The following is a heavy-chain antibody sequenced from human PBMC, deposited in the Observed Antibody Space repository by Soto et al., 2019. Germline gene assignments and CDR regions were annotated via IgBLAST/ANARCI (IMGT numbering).Heavy chain of an antibody. CDR2: ISYDGSNK. CDR1: GFTFSSYG. J-gene: IGHJ4*02. CDR3: AKEAGYSYRHFDY. D-gene: IGHD5-18*01. V-gene: IGHV3-30*18. Sequence: QVQLVESGGGVVQPGRSLRLSCAASGFTFSSYGMHWVRQALGKGLEWVAVISYDGSNKYYADSVKGRFTISRDNSKNTLYLQMNSLRAEDTAVYYCAKEAGYSYRHFDYWGQGTLVTVSS.